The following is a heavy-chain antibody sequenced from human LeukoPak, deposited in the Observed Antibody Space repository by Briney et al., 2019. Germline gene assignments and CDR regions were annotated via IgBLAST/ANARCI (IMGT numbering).Heavy chain of an antibody. V-gene: IGHV4-59*01. Sequence: SETLSLTCTASGGSISSYYWSWIRQPPGKGLEWIGYIYYSGSTNYNPSLKSRVTISVDTSKNQFSLKLSSVTAADTAVYYCARDALDGYNGYWGQGTLVTVSS. CDR1: GGSISSYY. CDR3: ARDALDGYNGY. D-gene: IGHD5-24*01. CDR2: IYYSGST. J-gene: IGHJ4*02.